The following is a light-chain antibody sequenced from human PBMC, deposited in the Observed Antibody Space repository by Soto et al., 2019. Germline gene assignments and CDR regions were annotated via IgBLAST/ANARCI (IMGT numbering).Light chain of an antibody. CDR1: SSDVGGYNY. CDR2: DVN. J-gene: IGLJ1*01. Sequence: QSVLTQPPSASGSPGQSVTISCTGTSSDVGGYNYVSWYQQHPGKAPKLIISDVNKRPSGVPDRFSGSKSGNTASLTVSGLQAEDEAYYYCSSYAGSNNFVFGTGTKVTVL. V-gene: IGLV2-8*01. CDR3: SSYAGSNNFV.